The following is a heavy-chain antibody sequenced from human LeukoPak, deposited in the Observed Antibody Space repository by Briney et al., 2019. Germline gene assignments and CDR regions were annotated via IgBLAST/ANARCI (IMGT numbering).Heavy chain of an antibody. CDR3: ARDPYSGNYGNYYYYMDV. J-gene: IGHJ6*03. CDR2: ISYDGSNK. Sequence: GGSLRLSCAASGFTFSSYAMHWVRQAPGKGLEWVAVISYDGSNKYYADSVKGRFTISRDNAKNSLYLQMNSLGPEDTAVYYCARDPYSGNYGNYYYYMDVWGKGTTVTISS. D-gene: IGHD1-26*01. V-gene: IGHV3-30*04. CDR1: GFTFSSYA.